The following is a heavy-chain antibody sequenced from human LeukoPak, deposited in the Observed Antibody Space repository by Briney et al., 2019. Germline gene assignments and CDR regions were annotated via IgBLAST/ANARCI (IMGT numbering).Heavy chain of an antibody. CDR2: IYDSGTT. V-gene: IGHV4-59*12. CDR1: GGSITNYY. J-gene: IGHJ4*02. Sequence: SETLSLTCTVSGGSITNYYWSWIRQPPGKGLEWIGNIYDSGTTNYNPSLKSRLTISLDTSKNQLSLKLSSVTAADTAVYYCARGRDGDYAFGYWGQGTLVTVSS. D-gene: IGHD4-17*01. CDR3: ARGRDGDYAFGY.